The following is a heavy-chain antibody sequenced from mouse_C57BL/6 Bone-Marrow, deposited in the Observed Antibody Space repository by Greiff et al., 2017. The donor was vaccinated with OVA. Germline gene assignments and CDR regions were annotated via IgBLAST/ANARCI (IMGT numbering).Heavy chain of an antibody. CDR3: VRNYYGSSSLYAMDY. D-gene: IGHD1-1*01. CDR1: GFSFNTYA. CDR2: IRSKSNNYAT. J-gene: IGHJ4*01. Sequence: EVMLVESGGGLVQPKGSLKLSCAASGFSFNTYAMNWVRQAPGKGLEWVARIRSKSNNYATYYADSVKDRFTISRDDSESMLYLQMNNLKTEDTAMYYCVRNYYGSSSLYAMDYWGQGTSVTVSS. V-gene: IGHV10-1*01.